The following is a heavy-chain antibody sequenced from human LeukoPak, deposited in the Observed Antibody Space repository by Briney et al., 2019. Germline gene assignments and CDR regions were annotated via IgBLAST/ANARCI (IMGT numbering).Heavy chain of an antibody. CDR1: GYTFANYG. CDR3: ARGSSYGFSMGY. D-gene: IGHD3-16*01. Sequence: ASVKVSCKASGYTFANYGIIWVRQAPGQGLEWMGWISAYNGNTNYAQRIQGRVTMTTDTSTNTVYMELRSLRSDDTAVYYCARGSSYGFSMGYWGQGTLVTVSS. V-gene: IGHV1-18*01. CDR2: ISAYNGNT. J-gene: IGHJ4*02.